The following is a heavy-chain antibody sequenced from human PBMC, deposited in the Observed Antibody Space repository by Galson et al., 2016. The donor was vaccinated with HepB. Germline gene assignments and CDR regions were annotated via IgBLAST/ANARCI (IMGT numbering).Heavy chain of an antibody. CDR3: ARDGRWLQEYGRPTAFDI. D-gene: IGHD5-24*01. J-gene: IGHJ3*02. V-gene: IGHV1-69*13. CDR1: EGPFGSYA. CDR2: VIPIMSKS. Sequence: SVKVSCKASEGPFGSYAITWVRQAPGQGLEWMGGVIPIMSKSNYAQKFQGRVTITADEFATTVYMELTSLRFDDSSIYYCARDGRWLQEYGRPTAFDIWGRGTLVTVSS.